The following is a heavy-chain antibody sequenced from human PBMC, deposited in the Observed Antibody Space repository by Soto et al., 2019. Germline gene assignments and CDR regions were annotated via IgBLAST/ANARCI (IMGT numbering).Heavy chain of an antibody. J-gene: IGHJ4*02. V-gene: IGHV4-31*03. CDR2: INYSGST. CDR1: GGSISSGGYY. Sequence: SETLSLTCTVSGGSISSGGYYWSWIRQHPGKGLEWIGYINYSGSTYYNPSLKSRVTISVDTSKNQFSLKLSSVTAADTAVYYCARGRSPGNDLLYYFDYWGQGTLVTVSS. CDR3: ARGRSPGNDLLYYFDY. D-gene: IGHD1-1*01.